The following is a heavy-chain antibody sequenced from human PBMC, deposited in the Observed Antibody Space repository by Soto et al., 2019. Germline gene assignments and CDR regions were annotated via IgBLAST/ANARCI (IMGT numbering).Heavy chain of an antibody. D-gene: IGHD2-15*01. CDR3: ARGGARVLYCRGGSCYSNWFDP. CDR1: GGTFSSYA. CDR2: IIPIFGTA. Sequence: SVNVSCKASGGTFSSYAISWVRQAPGQGLEWMGGIIPIFGTANYAQKFQGRVTITADESTSTAYMELSSLRSEDTAVFYFARGGARVLYCRGGSCYSNWFDPGGQETLVTVS. V-gene: IGHV1-69*13. J-gene: IGHJ5*02.